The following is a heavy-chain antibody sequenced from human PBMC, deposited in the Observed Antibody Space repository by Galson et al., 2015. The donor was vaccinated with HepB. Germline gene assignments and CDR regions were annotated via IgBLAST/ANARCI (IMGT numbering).Heavy chain of an antibody. CDR3: ATAAGYNYDAYFFDH. D-gene: IGHD5-24*01. CDR2: ISGSGYSA. CDR1: GFAFSTYA. V-gene: IGHV3-23*01. Sequence: SLRLSCAASGFAFSTYAMNWVRQAPGKGLEWVSTISGSGYSAYYADSVKGRFTISRRNSKNTVYLQMNGLRAGDTAVYYCATAAGYNYDAYFFDHWGQGSLVCVSS. J-gene: IGHJ4*02.